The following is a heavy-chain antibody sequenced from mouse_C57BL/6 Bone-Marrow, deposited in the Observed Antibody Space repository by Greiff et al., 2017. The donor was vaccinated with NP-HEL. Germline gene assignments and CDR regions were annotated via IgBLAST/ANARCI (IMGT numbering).Heavy chain of an antibody. Sequence: VQLQQSGAELVRPGTSVKVSCKASGYAFTNYLIEWVKQRPGQGLEWIGVINPGSGGTNYNEKFKGKATLTADKSSSTAYMQLSSLTSEDSAVYFCARSSYDAWFAYWGRGTLVTVSA. J-gene: IGHJ3*01. V-gene: IGHV1-54*01. D-gene: IGHD2-12*01. CDR2: INPGSGGT. CDR1: GYAFTNYL. CDR3: ARSSYDAWFAY.